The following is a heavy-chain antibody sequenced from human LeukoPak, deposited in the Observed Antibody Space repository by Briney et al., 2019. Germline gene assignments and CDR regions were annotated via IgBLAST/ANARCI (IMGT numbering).Heavy chain of an antibody. Sequence: SETLSLTCTVSGGSISSYYWSWIRQPPGKGLEWIGYIYYSGSTNYNPSLKSRVTISVDTSKNQFSLKLSSVTAADTAVYYCARGRRNDYRGQGTLVTVSS. D-gene: IGHD4-11*01. CDR2: IYYSGST. V-gene: IGHV4-59*08. CDR1: GGSISSYY. CDR3: ARGRRNDY. J-gene: IGHJ4*02.